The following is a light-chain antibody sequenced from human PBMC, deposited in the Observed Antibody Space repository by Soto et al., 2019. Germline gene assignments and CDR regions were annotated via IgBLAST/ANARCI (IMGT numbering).Light chain of an antibody. Sequence: EIVLTQSPATLSLSPGKRATLSCRASQSVSSYLAWYQQKPGQAPRLLVYDACNRATGIPARFSGSGSGTDFTLTISSLEPEDFPVYYCQQRSNWPLTFGGGTKVEIK. CDR1: QSVSSY. V-gene: IGKV3-11*01. CDR3: QQRSNWPLT. J-gene: IGKJ4*01. CDR2: DAC.